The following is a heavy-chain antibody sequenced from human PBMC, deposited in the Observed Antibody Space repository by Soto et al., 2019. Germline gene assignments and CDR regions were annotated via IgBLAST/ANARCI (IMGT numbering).Heavy chain of an antibody. CDR2: ISYDGSKS. CDR1: GLTFSSYG. V-gene: IGHV3-30*18. J-gene: IGHJ3*01. CDR3: AKERNTGTSDAFDV. D-gene: IGHD1-1*01. Sequence: QVQLVESGGGVVQPGRSLRLSCAASGLTFSSYGMHWVRQAPGKGLEWVAVISYDGSKSYFVDSVKGRFTISRDNSKNTLYLQMNSLRVEDTAVYYCAKERNTGTSDAFDVWGQGTVVIVSS.